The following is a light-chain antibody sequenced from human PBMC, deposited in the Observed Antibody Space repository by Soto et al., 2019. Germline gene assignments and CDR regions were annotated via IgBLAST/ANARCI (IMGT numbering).Light chain of an antibody. J-gene: IGKJ2*01. CDR1: QSVGNW. Sequence: DIQMTQSPSTLSASLGDRVTITCRASQSVGNWLAWYQQKPGTAPKLLIFAASDLETEVPSRFSGGGVGTEFTLIINSLQADDFAVYYCQQYNNYPFTFGQGTKLE. CDR2: AAS. CDR3: QQYNNYPFT. V-gene: IGKV1-5*03.